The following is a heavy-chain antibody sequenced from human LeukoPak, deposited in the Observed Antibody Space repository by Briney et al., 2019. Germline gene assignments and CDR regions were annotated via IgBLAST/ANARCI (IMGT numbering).Heavy chain of an antibody. CDR1: GFTFTTYW. Sequence: GGSLRLSCAASGFTFTTYWMSWVRQAPGKGLEWVANINQDGIEKYYVASVKGRFTISRDNSKNTLFLQMNSLRAEDTAIYYCAKDSYYSTGGYWGQGTLVTVSS. CDR3: AKDSYYSTGGY. J-gene: IGHJ4*02. V-gene: IGHV3-7*05. CDR2: INQDGIEK. D-gene: IGHD1-26*01.